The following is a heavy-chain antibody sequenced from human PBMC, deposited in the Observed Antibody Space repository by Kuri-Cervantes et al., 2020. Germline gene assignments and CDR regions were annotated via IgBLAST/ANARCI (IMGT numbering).Heavy chain of an antibody. CDR2: IYSGGST. V-gene: IGHV3-66*01. D-gene: IGHD4-17*01. J-gene: IGHJ6*02. CDR3: ARDYPTPYGDYVWARYYGMDV. Sequence: GGSLRLSCAASGFTVSSNYMSWVRRAPGKGLEWVSVIYSGGSTYYADSVKGRFTISRDNSKNTLYLQMNSLRAEDTAVYYCARDYPTPYGDYVWARYYGMDVWGQGTTVTVSS. CDR1: GFTVSSNY.